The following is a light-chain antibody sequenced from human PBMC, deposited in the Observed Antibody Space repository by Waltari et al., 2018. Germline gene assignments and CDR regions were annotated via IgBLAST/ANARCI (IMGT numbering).Light chain of an antibody. CDR2: DFT. CDR1: SSAVGGYNY. Sequence: SALTQPASVSGSPGQSIASSCTGTSSAVGGYNYVSWYQQHPGNAPKLMIYDFTKRPSGISNRFSGSKSGYTASLTISGLQAEDEADYYCISYTSSGTYVFGTGTKVTVL. J-gene: IGLJ1*01. CDR3: ISYTSSGTYV. V-gene: IGLV2-14*01.